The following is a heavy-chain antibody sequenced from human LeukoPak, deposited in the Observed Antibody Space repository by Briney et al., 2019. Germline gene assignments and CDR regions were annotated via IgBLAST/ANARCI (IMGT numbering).Heavy chain of an antibody. CDR1: GFTFDDYA. V-gene: IGHV3-9*01. CDR2: ISWNSGSI. D-gene: IGHD3-22*01. J-gene: IGHJ4*02. CDR3: AKDIGGMNYYDSSGYFWTYFDY. Sequence: QPGRSLRLSCAASGFTFDDYAMHWVRQAPGKGLEWVSGISWNSGSIGYADSVKGRFTISRDNAKNSLYLQMNSLRAEDTALYYCAKDIGGMNYYDSSGYFWTYFDYWGQGTLVTVPS.